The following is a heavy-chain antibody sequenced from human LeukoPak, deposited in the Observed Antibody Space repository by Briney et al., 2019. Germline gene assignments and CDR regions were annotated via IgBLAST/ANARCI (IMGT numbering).Heavy chain of an antibody. Sequence: SETLSLTCTVSGGSISSYYWSWIRQPPGKGLEWIGHIYYSGSTNYNPSLKSRVTISVDTSKNQFSLKLSSVTAADTAVYYCARDRRTYYYDSSGYYGSSDWYFDLWGRGTLVTVSS. CDR3: ARDRRTYYYDSSGYYGSSDWYFDL. CDR1: GGSISSYY. V-gene: IGHV4-59*01. J-gene: IGHJ2*01. D-gene: IGHD3-22*01. CDR2: IYYSGST.